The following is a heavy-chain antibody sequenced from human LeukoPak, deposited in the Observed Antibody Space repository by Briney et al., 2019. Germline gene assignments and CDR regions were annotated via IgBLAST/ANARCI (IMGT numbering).Heavy chain of an antibody. CDR2: INPSGGST. D-gene: IGHD3-16*01. J-gene: IGHJ4*02. V-gene: IGHV1-46*01. CDR3: ARDQRSITFGGDLSDY. Sequence: ASVKVSCKASGYTFTSYYMHWVRQAPGQGLEWMGIINPSGGSTNYAQKFQGRVTMTRDTSISTAYMELSRLRSDDTAVYYCARDQRSITFGGDLSDYWGQGTLVTVSS. CDR1: GYTFTSYY.